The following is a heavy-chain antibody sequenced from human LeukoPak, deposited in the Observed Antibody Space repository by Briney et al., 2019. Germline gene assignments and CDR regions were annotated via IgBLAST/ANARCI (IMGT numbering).Heavy chain of an antibody. CDR1: GGSISSHY. D-gene: IGHD4-17*01. CDR3: ARGYGDPSYDY. J-gene: IGHJ4*02. V-gene: IGHV4-59*11. Sequence: ASETLSLTCTVSGGSISSHYWSWIRQPPGKGPEWIGYIYYSGSTNYNPSLKSRVTISVDTSKNQFSLKLSSVTAADTAVYYCARGYGDPSYDYWGQGTLVTVSS. CDR2: IYYSGST.